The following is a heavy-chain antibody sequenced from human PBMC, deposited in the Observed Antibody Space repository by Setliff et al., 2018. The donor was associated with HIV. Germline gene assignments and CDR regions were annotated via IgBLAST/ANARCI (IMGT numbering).Heavy chain of an antibody. CDR2: MHNSGST. Sequence: SETLSLTCTVSGDSISSSAYYWGWIRQPPGKGLEWIGSMHNSGSTYYNPSVKSRVTISVDTSKNQFSLKLSSVTAADTAVYYCASSNYRFVYFDYWGQGTLVTVSS. D-gene: IGHD1-7*01. CDR1: GDSISSSAYY. J-gene: IGHJ4*02. CDR3: ASSNYRFVYFDY. V-gene: IGHV4-39*07.